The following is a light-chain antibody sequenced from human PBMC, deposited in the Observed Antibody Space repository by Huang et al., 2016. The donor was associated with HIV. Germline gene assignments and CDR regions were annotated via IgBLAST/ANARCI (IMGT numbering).Light chain of an antibody. CDR3: QQANSCPLT. Sequence: DIQMTQSPSSVSASVGDRVIITCRASQSISNWLVWYQQKEGKAPKLRIYAASNLQTGVPSRFSGNASWTDFTLTINSLQPEDFATYYCQQANSCPLTFGGGTKVEI. CDR2: AAS. J-gene: IGKJ4*01. CDR1: QSISNW. V-gene: IGKV1-12*01.